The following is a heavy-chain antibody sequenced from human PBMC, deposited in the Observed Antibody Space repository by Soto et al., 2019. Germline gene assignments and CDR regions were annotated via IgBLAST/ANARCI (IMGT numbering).Heavy chain of an antibody. CDR3: ARDGGEGATMCPLDY. CDR1: GFTFSSYG. V-gene: IGHV3-33*01. CDR2: IWYDGSNK. D-gene: IGHD1-26*01. Sequence: PGGSLRLSCAASGFTFSSYGMHWVRQAPGKGLEWVAVIWYDGSNKYYADSVKGRFTISRDNSKNTLYLQMNSLRAEDTAVYYCARDGGEGATMCPLDYWGQGTLVTVSS. J-gene: IGHJ4*02.